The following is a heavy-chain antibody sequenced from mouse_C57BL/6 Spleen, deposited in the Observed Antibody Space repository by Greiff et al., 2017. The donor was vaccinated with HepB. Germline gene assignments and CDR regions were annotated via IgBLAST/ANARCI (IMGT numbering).Heavy chain of an antibody. V-gene: IGHV1-50*01. CDR2: IYPSDSYT. CDR3: ASRDSSGYHYAMDY. J-gene: IGHJ4*01. Sequence: VQLQQPGAELVKPGASVKLSCKASGYTFTSYWMQWVKQRPGQGLEWIGEIYPSDSYTNYNQKFKGKATLTVDTSSSTAYMQLSSLTSEDSAVYYCASRDSSGYHYAMDYWGQGTSVTVSS. CDR1: GYTFTSYW. D-gene: IGHD3-2*02.